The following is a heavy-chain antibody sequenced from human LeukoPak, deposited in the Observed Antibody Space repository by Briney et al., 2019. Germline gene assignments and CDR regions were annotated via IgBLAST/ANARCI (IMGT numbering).Heavy chain of an antibody. Sequence: ASVKVSCKASGYTLTGYYMHWVRQAPGQGLEWMGWINGNTGDTRYAEKFRGRVTMTRDTSISTAYMELSSLRSEDTAVYYCATEVGATTFDYWGQGTLVTVSS. CDR2: INGNTGDT. D-gene: IGHD1-26*01. V-gene: IGHV1-2*02. J-gene: IGHJ4*02. CDR3: ATEVGATTFDY. CDR1: GYTLTGYY.